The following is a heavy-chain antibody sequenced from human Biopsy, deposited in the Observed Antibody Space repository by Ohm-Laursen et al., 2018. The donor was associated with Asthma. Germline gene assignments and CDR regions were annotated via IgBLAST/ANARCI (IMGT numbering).Heavy chain of an antibody. D-gene: IGHD3-16*01. Sequence: SVKVSCKASGGTFRTYAFNWVRQAPGQALEWMGGILPILGTSNYAQKFQGRVTITADESTSTAYMEMSSLRSEDTAVYYCARVDAIMISGDFYFYSGFDLWGQGTTVRVSS. CDR1: GGTFRTYA. CDR3: ARVDAIMISGDFYFYSGFDL. CDR2: ILPILGTS. J-gene: IGHJ6*02. V-gene: IGHV1-69*13.